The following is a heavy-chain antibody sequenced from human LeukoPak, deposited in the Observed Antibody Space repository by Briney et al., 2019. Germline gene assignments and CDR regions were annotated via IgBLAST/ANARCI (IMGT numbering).Heavy chain of an antibody. J-gene: IGHJ4*02. CDR3: AREKRPNYYDSSGYYYRGYFDY. CDR1: GGTFSSYA. Sequence: SVKVSCKASGGTFSSYAISWVRQAPGQGLEWMGRIIPILGIANYAQKFQGRVTMTRDTSTSTVYMELSSLRFEDTAVYYCAREKRPNYYDSSGYYYRGYFDYWGQGTLVTVSS. V-gene: IGHV1-69*04. D-gene: IGHD3-22*01. CDR2: IIPILGIA.